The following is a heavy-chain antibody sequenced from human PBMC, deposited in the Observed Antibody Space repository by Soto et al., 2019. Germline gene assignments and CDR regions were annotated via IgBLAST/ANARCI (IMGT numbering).Heavy chain of an antibody. Sequence: EVQLLESGGGLVQPGGSLRLSCAASGFTFSNYWMQWVRQAPGKGLVWVSRINPDGSSIKYADSVKGRFTISRDNAKNTLYLQMNSLRAEDTVVYYCARDRNWEFDYWGQGTLGTVSS. CDR2: INPDGSSI. CDR3: ARDRNWEFDY. CDR1: GFTFSNYW. D-gene: IGHD7-27*01. V-gene: IGHV3-74*03. J-gene: IGHJ4*02.